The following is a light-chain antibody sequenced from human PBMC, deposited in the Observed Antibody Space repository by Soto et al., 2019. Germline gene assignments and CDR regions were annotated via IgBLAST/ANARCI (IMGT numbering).Light chain of an antibody. J-gene: IGLJ2*01. CDR3: SSYTSSTTRSVV. Sequence: QSALTQPASVSGSPGQSITISCTGTSSDVGGYNYVSWYQQHPGKAPKLMIYGVTNRPSGVSNRFSGSKSGNTASLTISGLQAEDEADYYYSSYTSSTTRSVVFGGGTKVTVL. CDR1: SSDVGGYNY. V-gene: IGLV2-14*01. CDR2: GVT.